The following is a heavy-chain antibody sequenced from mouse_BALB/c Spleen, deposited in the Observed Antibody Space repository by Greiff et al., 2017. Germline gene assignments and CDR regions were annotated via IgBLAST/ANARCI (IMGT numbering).Heavy chain of an antibody. CDR3: ARGSTMITSYFDY. Sequence: EVQRVESGGGLVKPGGSLKLSCAASGFTFSSYAMSWVRQTPEKRLEWVASISSGGSTYYPDSVKGRFTISRDNARNILYLQMSSLRSEDTAMYYCARGSTMITSYFDYWGQGTTLTVSS. CDR1: GFTFSSYA. V-gene: IGHV5-6-5*01. CDR2: ISSGGST. D-gene: IGHD2-4*01. J-gene: IGHJ2*01.